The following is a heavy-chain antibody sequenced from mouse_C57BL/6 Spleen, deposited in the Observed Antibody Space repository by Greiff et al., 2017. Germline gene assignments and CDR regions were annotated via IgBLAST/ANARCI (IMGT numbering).Heavy chain of an antibody. V-gene: IGHV1-81*01. J-gene: IGHJ4*01. CDR1: GYTFTSYG. CDR3: ARASRSPYYAMDY. D-gene: IGHD1-1*01. CDR2: IYPRSGNT. Sequence: QVQLQQSGAELARPGASVKLSCKASGYTFTSYGISWVKQRTGQGLEWIGEIYPRSGNTSYNEKFKGRATLTADKSSSTAYMELRSLTSEDSAVYFCARASRSPYYAMDYWGQGTSVTVSS.